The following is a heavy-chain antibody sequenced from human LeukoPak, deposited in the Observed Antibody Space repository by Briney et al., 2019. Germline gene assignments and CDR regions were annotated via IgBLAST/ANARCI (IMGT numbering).Heavy chain of an antibody. V-gene: IGHV3-23*01. CDR3: AKSPLIWFAKYYFDY. CDR1: GFTFSNYA. CDR2: ISGSGGST. Sequence: GGSLRLSCAASGFTFSNYAMTWVRQAPGKGLEWVSGISGSGGSTYYADSVKGRFTISRDNSKNTLYLQINSLRAEDTAVYYCAKSPLIWFAKYYFDYWGQGTLVTVSS. J-gene: IGHJ4*02. D-gene: IGHD3-10*01.